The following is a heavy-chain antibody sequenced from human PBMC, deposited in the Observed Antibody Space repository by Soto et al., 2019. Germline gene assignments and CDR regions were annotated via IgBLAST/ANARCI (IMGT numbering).Heavy chain of an antibody. J-gene: IGHJ3*02. Sequence: SVKVSCKASGGTFSSYAISWVRQAPGQGLEWMGGIIPIFGTANYAQKFQGRVTITADESTSTAYMELSSLRSEDTAVYYCAREASWHDSDAFDSCGQGTMVTVSS. V-gene: IGHV1-69*13. CDR1: GGTFSSYA. CDR3: AREASWHDSDAFDS. CDR2: IIPIFGTA. D-gene: IGHD1-1*01.